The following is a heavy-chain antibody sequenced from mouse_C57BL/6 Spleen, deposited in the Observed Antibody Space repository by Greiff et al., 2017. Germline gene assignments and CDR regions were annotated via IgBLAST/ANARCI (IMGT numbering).Heavy chain of an antibody. J-gene: IGHJ3*01. CDR2: IDPSDSYT. D-gene: IGHD2-1*01. CDR3: ARGGDYGNYVDWFAY. Sequence: QVQLKQPGAELVMPGASVKLSCKASGYTFTSYWMHWVKQRPGQGLEWIGEIDPSDSYTNYNQKFKGKSTLTVDKSSSTAYMQLSSLTSEDSAVYYCARGGDYGNYVDWFAYWGQGTLVTVSA. V-gene: IGHV1-69*01. CDR1: GYTFTSYW.